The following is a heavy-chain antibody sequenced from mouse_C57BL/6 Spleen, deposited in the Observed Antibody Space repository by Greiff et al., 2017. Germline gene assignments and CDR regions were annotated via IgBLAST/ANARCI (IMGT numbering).Heavy chain of an antibody. J-gene: IGHJ4*01. D-gene: IGHD1-1*01. CDR2: IYPSDSET. Sequence: VQLQQPGAELVRPGSSVKLSCKASGYTFTSYWLDWVKQRPGQGLEWIGNIYPSDSETHYNQKFKDKATLTVDKSSSTAYMQLSSLTSEDSAVYYCARRGNYDGSSYGAMDYWGQGTSVTVSS. CDR3: ARRGNYDGSSYGAMDY. CDR1: GYTFTSYW. V-gene: IGHV1-61*01.